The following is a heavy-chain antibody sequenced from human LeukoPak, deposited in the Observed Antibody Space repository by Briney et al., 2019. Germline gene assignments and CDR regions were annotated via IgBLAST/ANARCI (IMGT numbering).Heavy chain of an antibody. CDR3: AREDCSGGSCYYVFDY. CDR2: INPNSGGT. J-gene: IGHJ4*02. CDR1: GYTFSGYY. V-gene: IGHV1-2*02. D-gene: IGHD2-15*01. Sequence: ASVKVSCKASGYTFSGYYMHWVRQSPGQGLEWMGWINPNSGGTNYAQKFQGRVTMTRDTSISTAYMELSRLRSDDTAVYYCAREDCSGGSCYYVFDYWGQGTLVTVSS.